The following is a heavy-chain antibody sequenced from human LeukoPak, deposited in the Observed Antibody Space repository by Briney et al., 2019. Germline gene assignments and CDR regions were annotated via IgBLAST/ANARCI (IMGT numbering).Heavy chain of an antibody. D-gene: IGHD3-22*01. V-gene: IGHV3-23*01. CDR3: AKETYYYDSSGIFDY. CDR2: ISGSGGST. CDR1: GFTFSSYA. J-gene: IGHJ4*02. Sequence: TGGSLRLSCAASGFTFSSYAMSWVRQAPGKGLEWVSVISGSGGSTYYADSVKGRFTISRDNTKNTLYLQMNSLRAEDTAVYYCAKETYYYDSSGIFDYWGQGTLVTVSS.